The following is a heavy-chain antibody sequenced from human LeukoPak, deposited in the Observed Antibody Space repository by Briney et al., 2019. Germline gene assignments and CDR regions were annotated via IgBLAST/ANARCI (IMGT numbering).Heavy chain of an antibody. CDR2: ISGSTGII. CDR3: AKEVGEFQQQQGYSSGWYRDFDY. V-gene: IGHV3-23*01. D-gene: IGHD6-19*01. CDR1: GYTFSGYA. Sequence: PGGSLRLSCAASGYTFSGYAMSWVRQAPGKGLEGVSAISGSTGIIYYADSVKGRFTISRDNSKNTLYLQMNSLRAEDTAVYYCAKEVGEFQQQQGYSSGWYRDFDYWGQGTLVTVSS. J-gene: IGHJ4*02.